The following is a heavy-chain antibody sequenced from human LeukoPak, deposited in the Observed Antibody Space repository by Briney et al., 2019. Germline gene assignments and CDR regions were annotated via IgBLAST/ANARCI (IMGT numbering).Heavy chain of an antibody. J-gene: IGHJ5*02. CDR2: IYYSGST. Sequence: SETLSLTCTVSGGSISSYYWSWIRQPPGKGLEGIGYIYYSGSTNYNPSLKSRVTISVDTSKNQFSLKLSSVTAADTAVYYCAGFVVEMATLGWFDPWGQGTLVTVSS. V-gene: IGHV4-59*08. CDR1: GGSISSYY. CDR3: AGFVVEMATLGWFDP. D-gene: IGHD5-24*01.